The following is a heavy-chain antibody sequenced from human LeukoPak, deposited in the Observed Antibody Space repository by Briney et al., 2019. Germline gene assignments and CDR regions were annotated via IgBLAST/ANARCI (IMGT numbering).Heavy chain of an antibody. Sequence: GGSLRLSCAASGFTFSSYAMSWVRQAPGKGLEWVSAISGSGGSTYYADSVKGRFTISRDNAKNSLYLQMNSLRAEDTAVYYCARDLRVIVWGVDWFDPWGQGTLVTVSS. CDR3: ARDLRVIVWGVDWFDP. V-gene: IGHV3-23*01. CDR1: GFTFSSYA. CDR2: ISGSGGST. D-gene: IGHD3-10*02. J-gene: IGHJ5*02.